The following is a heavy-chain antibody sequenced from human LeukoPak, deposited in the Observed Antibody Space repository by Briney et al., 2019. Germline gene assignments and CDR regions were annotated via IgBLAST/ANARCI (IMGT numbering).Heavy chain of an antibody. Sequence: GGSLRLSCAASGFTFSTYGMSWVRQAPGKGLEWVSAISGSGGSTYYADSVKGRFTISRDNSKNALYLQMNSLRAEDTAVYYCAKCVILTGRYMDVWGKGTTVTVSS. J-gene: IGHJ6*03. CDR1: GFTFSTYG. V-gene: IGHV3-23*01. CDR3: AKCVILTGRYMDV. CDR2: ISGSGGST. D-gene: IGHD3-9*01.